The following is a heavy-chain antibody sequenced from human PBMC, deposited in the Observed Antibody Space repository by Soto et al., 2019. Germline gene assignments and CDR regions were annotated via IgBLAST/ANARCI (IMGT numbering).Heavy chain of an antibody. CDR2: ISVSGGST. V-gene: IGHV3-23*01. D-gene: IGHD3-22*01. J-gene: IGHJ3*02. CDR1: GLTFSSYA. Sequence: GGFLRLSCAASGLTFSSYAMSWVREAPGKGLEWVSAISVSGGSTYYADSVKGRFTISRDNSQNTLYLQMNGLRADDTAVYYCAKDQRAYYYDSSGYYLRPDAFDIWGQGTMVTVSS. CDR3: AKDQRAYYYDSSGYYLRPDAFDI.